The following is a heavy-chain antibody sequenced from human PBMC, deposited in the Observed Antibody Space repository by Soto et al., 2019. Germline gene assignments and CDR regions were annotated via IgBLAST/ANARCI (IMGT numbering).Heavy chain of an antibody. Sequence: QVQLVESGGGVVQPGRSLRLSCAASGFTFSSYGMHWVRQAPGKGLEWVAVISYEGSNKYYADSVKGQFTISRDNSKNTLYLQMNSLRAEDTAVYYCAKDLLGPGRAYGMDVWGQGTTVTVSS. CDR1: GFTFSSYG. CDR3: AKDLLGPGRAYGMDV. J-gene: IGHJ6*02. CDR2: ISYEGSNK. V-gene: IGHV3-30*18. D-gene: IGHD7-27*01.